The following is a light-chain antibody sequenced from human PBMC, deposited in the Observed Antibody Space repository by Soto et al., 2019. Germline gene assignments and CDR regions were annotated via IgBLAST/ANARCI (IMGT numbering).Light chain of an antibody. Sequence: DIVMTQSPDSLAVSLGERATINCKSSQSVLYSSNNKNYLAWYQQKSGQPPKLLITWAATRESGVPDRFSGSGSGTDFTLSISSLQAEDVAVYYCQQYYTTPYTFGQGTKLEI. V-gene: IGKV4-1*01. CDR3: QQYYTTPYT. CDR1: QSVLYSSNNKNY. CDR2: WAA. J-gene: IGKJ2*01.